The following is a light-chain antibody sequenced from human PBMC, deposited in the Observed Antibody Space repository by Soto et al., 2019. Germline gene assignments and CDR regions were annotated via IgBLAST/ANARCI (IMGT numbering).Light chain of an antibody. Sequence: IVLTQSPATLSSSPGERATLSCGASQSVSSSYVAWYQHKPGLAPRLLIHDTSSRAIGIPDRFSGSKSGTNFTLTIRRMEPEDVGMYYCQQYDNWPITFGQGTRLEIK. CDR2: DTS. J-gene: IGKJ5*01. V-gene: IGKV3D-20*01. CDR1: QSVSSSY. CDR3: QQYDNWPIT.